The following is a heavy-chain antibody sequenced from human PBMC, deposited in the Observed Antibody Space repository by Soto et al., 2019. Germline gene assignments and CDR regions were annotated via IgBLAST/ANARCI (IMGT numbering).Heavy chain of an antibody. CDR1: GYTFTSYD. Sequence: GASVKVSCKASGYTFTSYDINWVRQATGQGLEWMGWMNPNSGNTGYAQKFQGRVTMTRNTSISTAYMELSSLRSEDTAVYYCARSRVGYYDFWSGPEDAFDIWGQGTMVTVSS. CDR3: ARSRVGYYDFWSGPEDAFDI. V-gene: IGHV1-8*01. J-gene: IGHJ3*02. CDR2: MNPNSGNT. D-gene: IGHD3-3*01.